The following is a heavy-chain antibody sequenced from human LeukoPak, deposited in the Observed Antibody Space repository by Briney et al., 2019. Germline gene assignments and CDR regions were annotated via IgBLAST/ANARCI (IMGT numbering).Heavy chain of an antibody. D-gene: IGHD1-14*01. J-gene: IGHJ4*02. V-gene: IGHV3-74*01. Sequence: GGSLRLSCAASGFTFSNYWMHWVRQVPRKGLVWVSRTNPGGSNTAYADSVKGRFTISRDNARNTLYLQMDSLRAEDTAVYYCARSNQADDYWGQGTLVTVSS. CDR3: ARSNQADDY. CDR2: TNPGGSNT. CDR1: GFTFSNYW.